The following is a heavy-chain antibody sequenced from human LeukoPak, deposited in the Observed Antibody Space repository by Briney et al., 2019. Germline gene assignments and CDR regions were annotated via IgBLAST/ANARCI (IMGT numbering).Heavy chain of an antibody. CDR1: GGTFSTYA. D-gene: IGHD6-13*01. V-gene: IGHV1-69*04. CDR2: IVPILGTA. Sequence: SVKVSCKASGGTFSTYAISWVRQAPGQGLEWVGSIVPILGTANYAQNFQGRVTITADRSTTTAYMELSSLRSEDTAVYYCARVPQGSSWPYYFDYWGQGTLVTVSS. J-gene: IGHJ4*02. CDR3: ARVPQGSSWPYYFDY.